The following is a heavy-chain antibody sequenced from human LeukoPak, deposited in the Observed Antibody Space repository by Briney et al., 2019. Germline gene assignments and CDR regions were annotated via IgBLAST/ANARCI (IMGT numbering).Heavy chain of an antibody. D-gene: IGHD5-18*01. CDR3: ARLWDTAIDY. Sequence: SETLSLTCTVSGGSISSYYWSWIRQPPGKGLEWIGYIYYSGSTNYNPSLKSRVTISVDTSKNQFSLKLSSVTAADTAVYYCARLWDTAIDYWGQGTLVTVSS. CDR1: GGSISSYY. CDR2: IYYSGST. V-gene: IGHV4-59*08. J-gene: IGHJ4*02.